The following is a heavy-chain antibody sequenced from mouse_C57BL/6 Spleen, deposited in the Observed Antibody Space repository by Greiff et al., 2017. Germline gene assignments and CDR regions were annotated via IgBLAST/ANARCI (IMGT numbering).Heavy chain of an antibody. CDR3: ARSGYDYDLRRGFAY. D-gene: IGHD2-4*01. CDR1: GYTFTSYW. V-gene: IGHV1-53*01. Sequence: VQLQQPGTELVKPGASVKLSCKASGYTFTSYWMHWVKQRPGQGLEWIGNINPSNGGTNYNEKFKSKATLTVDKSSSTAYMQLSSLTSEDSAVYYCARSGYDYDLRRGFAYWGQGTLVTVSA. J-gene: IGHJ3*01. CDR2: INPSNGGT.